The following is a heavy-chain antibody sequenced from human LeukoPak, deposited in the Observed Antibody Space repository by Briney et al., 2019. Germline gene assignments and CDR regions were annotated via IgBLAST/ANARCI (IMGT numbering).Heavy chain of an antibody. V-gene: IGHV4-61*02. Sequence: MPSETLSLTCTVSGGSINSDNYYWSWIRQPAGKGLEWIGRIYRSGTTNYNPSLKSRLTMSVDSSKNQFSLKLNSVTAADTAVYYCARDQEGIAARPGLDNYSYFYMDVWGKGTTVTVSS. CDR3: ARDQEGIAARPGLDNYSYFYMDV. J-gene: IGHJ6*03. CDR1: GGSINSDNYY. CDR2: IYRSGTT. D-gene: IGHD6-6*01.